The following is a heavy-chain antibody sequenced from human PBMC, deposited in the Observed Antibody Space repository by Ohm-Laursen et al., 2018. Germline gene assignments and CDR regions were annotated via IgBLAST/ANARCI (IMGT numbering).Heavy chain of an antibody. CDR2: INHSGST. J-gene: IGHJ6*02. CDR1: GGSFSGYY. V-gene: IGHV4-34*01. Sequence: GTLSLTCGVYGGSFSGYYWSWIRQPPGKGLEWIGEINHSGSTNYNPSLKSRVTISVDTSKNQFSLKLSSVTAADTAVYYCARDAYGMDVWGQGTTVTVSS. CDR3: ARDAYGMDV.